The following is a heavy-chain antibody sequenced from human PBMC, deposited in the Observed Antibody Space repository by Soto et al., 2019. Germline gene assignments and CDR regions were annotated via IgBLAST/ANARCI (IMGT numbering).Heavy chain of an antibody. D-gene: IGHD3-3*01. CDR1: GGSFSGYY. CDR3: ARGTIFGVVTYYYGMDV. CDR2: INHSGST. Sequence: PSETLSLTCAVYGGSFSGYYWSWIRQSPGKGLEWIGEINHSGSTDYNPSLKSRVTISVDTSKNQFSLKLSSVTAADTAVYYCARGTIFGVVTYYYGMDVWGQGTTVTVSS. V-gene: IGHV4-34*01. J-gene: IGHJ6*02.